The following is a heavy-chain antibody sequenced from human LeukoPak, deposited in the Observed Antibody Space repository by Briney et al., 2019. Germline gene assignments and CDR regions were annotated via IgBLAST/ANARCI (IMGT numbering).Heavy chain of an antibody. J-gene: IGHJ6*03. V-gene: IGHV1-2*02. D-gene: IGHD3-10*01. CDR1: GYTFTGYY. CDR3: ARGDSGSYLFNYYYYYYMDV. CDR2: INPNSGGT. Sequence: ASVKVSCKASGYTFTGYYMHWVRQAPGQGLEWMGWINPNSGGTNYAQKFQGRVTMTRDTSISTAYMELSSLRSEDTAVYYCARGDSGSYLFNYYYYYYMDVWGKGTTVTISS.